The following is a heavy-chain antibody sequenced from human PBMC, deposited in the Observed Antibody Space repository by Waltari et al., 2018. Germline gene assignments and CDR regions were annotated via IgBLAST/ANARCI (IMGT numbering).Heavy chain of an antibody. V-gene: IGHV3-30*02. CDR2: IQYDGSNE. Sequence: QVQLVESGGGVVQPGGSLRLSCAASGFTFSSYGMHWVRQGPGKGLGWVAFIQYDGSNEYYADSVKGRFTISRDNSKNTLYLQMNSLRPEDTAVYYCAKESGGGSGWHIDYWGQGTLVTVSS. CDR3: AKESGGGSGWHIDY. D-gene: IGHD6-19*01. J-gene: IGHJ4*02. CDR1: GFTFSSYG.